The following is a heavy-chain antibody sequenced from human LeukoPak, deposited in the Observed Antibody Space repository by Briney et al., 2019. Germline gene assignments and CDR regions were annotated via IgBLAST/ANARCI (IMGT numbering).Heavy chain of an antibody. CDR1: GYTFTGYY. J-gene: IGHJ6*03. D-gene: IGHD6-19*01. CDR3: ARERQWLDYYYYYYMDV. CDR2: INPNSGGT. Sequence: ASVKVSCKASGYTFTGYYMHWVRQAPGQGLEWMGWINPNSGGTNYAQKFQGRVTMTRDTSISTAYMELSRLRSDDAAVYYCARERQWLDYYYYYYMDVWGKGTTVTVSS. V-gene: IGHV1-2*02.